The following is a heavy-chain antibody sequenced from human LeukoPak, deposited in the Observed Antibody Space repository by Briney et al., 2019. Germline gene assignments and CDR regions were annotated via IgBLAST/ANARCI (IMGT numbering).Heavy chain of an antibody. CDR1: GVTVGSSY. J-gene: IGHJ4*02. Sequence: GGSLRLSCAVSGVTVGSSYMSWVRQAPGKGLEWVSDIYSGGNTYYADSVRGRFTISRDNSKNTLYLQMNSLRVEDTAVYYCARGSGSLDYWGQGTLVTVSS. D-gene: IGHD3-10*01. CDR2: IYSGGNT. V-gene: IGHV3-66*01. CDR3: ARGSGSLDY.